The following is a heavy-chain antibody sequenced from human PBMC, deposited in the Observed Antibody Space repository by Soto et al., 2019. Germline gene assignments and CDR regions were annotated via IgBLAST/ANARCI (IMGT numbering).Heavy chain of an antibody. V-gene: IGHV1-69*10. Sequence: SVKVSCKASGGTFSSYTISWVRQAPGQGLEWMGGIIPILGIANYAQKFQGRVTITADKSTSTAYMELSSLRSEDTAVYYCASSGYSGYDLYYGMDVWGQGTTVTVSS. CDR3: ASSGYSGYDLYYGMDV. J-gene: IGHJ6*02. CDR1: GGTFSSYT. D-gene: IGHD5-12*01. CDR2: IIPILGIA.